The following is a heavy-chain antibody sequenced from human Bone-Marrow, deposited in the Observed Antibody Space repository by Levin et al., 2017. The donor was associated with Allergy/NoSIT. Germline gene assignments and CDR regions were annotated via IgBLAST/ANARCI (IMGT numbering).Heavy chain of an antibody. J-gene: IGHJ4*02. D-gene: IGHD3-16*01. CDR3: ARGLFPTTWFLLGY. CDR1: GFTFSSYG. V-gene: IGHV3-33*01. CDR2: IWYDGSNK. Sequence: GGSLRLSCAASGFTFSSYGMHWVRQAPGKGLEWVAVIWYDGSNKYYADSVKGRFTISRDNSKNTLYLQMNSLRAEDTAVYYCARGLFPTTWFLLGYWGQGTLVTVSS.